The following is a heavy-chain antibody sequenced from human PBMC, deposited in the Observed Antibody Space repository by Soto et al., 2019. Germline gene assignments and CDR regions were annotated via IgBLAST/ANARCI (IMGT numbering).Heavy chain of an antibody. J-gene: IGHJ6*02. V-gene: IGHV1-3*01. CDR2: INAGNGNT. CDR3: AKVITSAYYYYYGMDV. Sequence: ASVKVSCKASGYTFTSYAMHWVRQAPGQRVEWMGWINAGNGNTKYSQKLQGRVTITRDTSASTAYMELSSLRAEDTAVYYCAKVITSAYYYYYGMDVWGQGTTVTVSS. D-gene: IGHD3-22*01. CDR1: GYTFTSYA.